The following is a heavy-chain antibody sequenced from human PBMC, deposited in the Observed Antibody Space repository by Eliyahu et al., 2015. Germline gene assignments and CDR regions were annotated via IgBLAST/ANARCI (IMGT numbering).Heavy chain of an antibody. CDR2: INPNSGGT. V-gene: IGHV1-2*06. CDR1: GYTFTGYY. CDR3: ARPSQNDAFDI. J-gene: IGHJ3*02. Sequence: QVQLVQSGAEVKKPGASVKXSCKASGYTFTGYYMXWVRQAPGXGXEXMGRINPNSGGTNYAQKFQGRVTMTRDTSISTAYMELSRLRSDDTAVYYCARPSQNDAFDIWGQGTMVTVSS.